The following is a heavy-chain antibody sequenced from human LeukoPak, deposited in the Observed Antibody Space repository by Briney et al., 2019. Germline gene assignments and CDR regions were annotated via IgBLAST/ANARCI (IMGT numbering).Heavy chain of an antibody. D-gene: IGHD6-19*01. V-gene: IGHV4-59*12. CDR3: ARGGESVAGPSAWFDP. Sequence: SETLSLTCTVSGGSISSYYWSWIRQPPGKGLEWIGYIYHSGSTYYNPSLKSRVTISVDRSKNQFSLKLSSVTAADTAVYYCARGGESVAGPSAWFDPWGQGTLVTVSS. CDR2: IYHSGST. J-gene: IGHJ5*02. CDR1: GGSISSYY.